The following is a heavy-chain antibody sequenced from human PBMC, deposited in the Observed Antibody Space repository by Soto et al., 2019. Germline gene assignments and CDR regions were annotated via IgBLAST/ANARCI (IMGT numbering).Heavy chain of an antibody. D-gene: IGHD3-3*01. V-gene: IGHV1-69*01. Sequence: QVQLVQSGAEVKKPGSSVKVSCKASGGTFSSYAISWVRQAPGQGLEWMGGIIPMFGTANYAQTFQGRVTITADESTSTAYMELSSLRSEDTAVYYCERDQLDLRYYYYGMDVWGQGTTVTVSS. CDR3: ERDQLDLRYYYYGMDV. J-gene: IGHJ6*02. CDR2: IIPMFGTA. CDR1: GGTFSSYA.